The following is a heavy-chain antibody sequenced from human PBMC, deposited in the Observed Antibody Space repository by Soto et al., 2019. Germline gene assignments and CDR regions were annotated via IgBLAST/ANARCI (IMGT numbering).Heavy chain of an antibody. V-gene: IGHV3-23*01. CDR2: ISGSGGST. CDR3: AKSYYYDSSGYYNWFDP. D-gene: IGHD3-22*01. Sequence: GGSLRLSCAASGFTCSSYAMSWGRQAPGKGLEWVSAISGSGGSTYYADSVKGRFTISRDNSKNTLYLQMNSLRAEDTAVYYCAKSYYYDSSGYYNWFDPWGQGTLVTVSS. J-gene: IGHJ5*02. CDR1: GFTCSSYA.